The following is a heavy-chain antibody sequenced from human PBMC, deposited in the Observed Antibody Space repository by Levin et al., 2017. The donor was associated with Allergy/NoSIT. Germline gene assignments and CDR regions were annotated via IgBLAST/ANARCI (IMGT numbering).Heavy chain of an antibody. CDR3: ARDWYYGDSYDVFDS. Sequence: ASVKVSCEASGYTFSNYGISWVRQAPGHGLEWMGWISPYKGDTHYGQKVRGRVTMTTDTSTSTVYMELRSLTSDDTAVYYCARDWYYGDSYDVFDSWGQGTMVTVSS. D-gene: IGHD4-17*01. CDR2: ISPYKGDT. V-gene: IGHV1-18*01. J-gene: IGHJ3*02. CDR1: GYTFSNYG.